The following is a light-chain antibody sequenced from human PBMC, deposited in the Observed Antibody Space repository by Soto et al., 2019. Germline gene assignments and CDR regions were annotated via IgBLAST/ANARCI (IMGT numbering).Light chain of an antibody. Sequence: DIQMTQSPSSVSASAGDRVTITCRASQSINGWLAWYQQKPGKAPKLLIYDVSTLDSGVPSRFSGSASGTEFTLTISSLESDDFATYYCQQYHRYSTFGQGTKVDIK. CDR2: DVS. CDR3: QQYHRYST. CDR1: QSINGW. V-gene: IGKV1-5*01. J-gene: IGKJ1*01.